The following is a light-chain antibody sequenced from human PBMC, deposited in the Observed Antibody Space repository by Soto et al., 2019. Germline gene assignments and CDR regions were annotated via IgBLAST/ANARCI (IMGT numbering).Light chain of an antibody. CDR2: EDN. J-gene: IGLJ7*01. V-gene: IGLV6-57*04. CDR3: QSYHSGNVV. CDR1: SGSIASNY. Sequence: NFMLTQPHSVSESPGKTVTISCTRSSGSIASNYVQWYQQRPGSAPTPVIYEDNERPSGVPDRVSGSIDSSSNSASLTISGLKTDDEADYYCQSYHSGNVVFGGGTQLTVL.